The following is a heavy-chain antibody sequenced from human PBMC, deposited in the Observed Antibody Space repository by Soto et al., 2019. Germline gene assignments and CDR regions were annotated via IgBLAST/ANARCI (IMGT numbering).Heavy chain of an antibody. CDR2: IIPIFGTA. D-gene: IGHD6-6*01. Sequence: ASVKVSCKASGGTFSSYAISWVRQAPGQGLEWMGGIIPIFGTANYAQKFQGRVTITADESTSTAYMELSSLRSEDTAVYYCARPVNSSSSLPPGAVDIWGQGTMVTVSS. CDR3: ARPVNSSSSLPPGAVDI. CDR1: GGTFSSYA. J-gene: IGHJ3*02. V-gene: IGHV1-69*13.